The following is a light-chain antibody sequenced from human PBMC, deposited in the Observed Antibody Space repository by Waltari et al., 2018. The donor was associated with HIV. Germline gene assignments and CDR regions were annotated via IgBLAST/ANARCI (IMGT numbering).Light chain of an antibody. Sequence: QSALTQPPSASGSPGQSVTISCTGTSSDVGGYDYVSWYQQHPGNAPKLMISEVNKRPSRVPDRFSGSRSGNTASLTVSGLQAEVEAHYYCSSYAGRNTLLFGGGTKLTVL. CDR3: SSYAGRNTLL. CDR1: SSDVGGYDY. V-gene: IGLV2-8*01. J-gene: IGLJ2*01. CDR2: EVN.